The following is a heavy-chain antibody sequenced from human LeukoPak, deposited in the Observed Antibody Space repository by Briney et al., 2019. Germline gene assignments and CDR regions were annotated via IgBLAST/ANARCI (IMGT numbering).Heavy chain of an antibody. V-gene: IGHV1-2*02. CDR2: INPNSGGT. Sequence: ASVKVSCKASGYTFTGYYMHWVRQAPGQGLEWMGWINPNSGGTNYAQKFQGRVTMTRDTSISTAYMELSRLRSDDTAVYYCARDIVVVPAALREGEHTDYWGQGTLVTVSS. D-gene: IGHD2-2*01. CDR1: GYTFTGYY. J-gene: IGHJ4*02. CDR3: ARDIVVVPAALREGEHTDY.